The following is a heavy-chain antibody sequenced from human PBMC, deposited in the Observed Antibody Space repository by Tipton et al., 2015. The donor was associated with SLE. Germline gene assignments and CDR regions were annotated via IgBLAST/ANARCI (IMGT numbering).Heavy chain of an antibody. V-gene: IGHV4-61*09. CDR2: IYTSGST. Sequence: TLSLTCTVSGGSISSSSYYWSWIRQPAGKGLEWIGHIYTSGSTNYNPSLKSRVTISVDTSKNQFSLKLSSVTAADTAVYYCAYSRDGYNPAFDIWGQGTMVTVSS. D-gene: IGHD5-24*01. CDR1: GGSISSSSYY. J-gene: IGHJ3*02. CDR3: AYSRDGYNPAFDI.